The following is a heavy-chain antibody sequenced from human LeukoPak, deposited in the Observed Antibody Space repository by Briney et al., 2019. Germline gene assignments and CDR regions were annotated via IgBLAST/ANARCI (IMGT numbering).Heavy chain of an antibody. D-gene: IGHD3-3*01. CDR3: ARGRGRPRDGVKGSFDY. CDR1: GYTFTSYD. CDR2: MNPNSGNT. J-gene: IGHJ4*02. V-gene: IGHV1-8*01. Sequence: GSVKVSCKASGYTFTSYDINWVRQATGQGLEWMGWMNPNSGNTGYAQKFQGRVTMTRNTSISTAYMELSSLRSEDTAVYYCARGRGRPRDGVKGSFDYWGQGTLVTVSS.